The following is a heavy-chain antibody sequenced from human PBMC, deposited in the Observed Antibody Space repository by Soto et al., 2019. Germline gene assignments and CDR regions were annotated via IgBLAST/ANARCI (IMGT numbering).Heavy chain of an antibody. J-gene: IGHJ4*02. CDR2: IASNTGNT. D-gene: IGHD3-16*02. V-gene: IGHV1-18*04. CDR1: GYTFADYG. Sequence: QVQLIQSGPEVKRPGASVKLSCKASGYTFADYGIIWVRQAPGQGLEWVAWIASNTGNTDYARNRRGRVTVTTETYTNTAFLDLRSLTSDDTAFYYCARVDDDIWGPYLSGPYWGQGTLVTVSS. CDR3: ARVDDDIWGPYLSGPY.